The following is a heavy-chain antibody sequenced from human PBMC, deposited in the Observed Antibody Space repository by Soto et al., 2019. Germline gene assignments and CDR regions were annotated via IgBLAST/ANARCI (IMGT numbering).Heavy chain of an antibody. CDR2: IWYDGSNK. V-gene: IGHV3-33*01. CDR3: ARNGAIDTYGMDV. J-gene: IGHJ6*02. CDR1: GFTFSSYG. Sequence: GGSLRLSCAASGFTFSSYGMHWVRQAPGKGLEWVAVIWYDGSNKYYADSVKGRFTISRDNSKNTLYLQMNSLRAEDTAVYYCARNGAIDTYGMDVWGQGTTVTVSS. D-gene: IGHD1-26*01.